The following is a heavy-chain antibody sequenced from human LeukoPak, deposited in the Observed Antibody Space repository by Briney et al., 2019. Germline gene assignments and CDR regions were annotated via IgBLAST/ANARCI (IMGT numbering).Heavy chain of an antibody. D-gene: IGHD2-15*01. J-gene: IGHJ3*02. CDR2: ISSNGGST. V-gene: IGHV3-64*01. CDR1: GFTFDDYA. Sequence: AGGSLRLSCAASGFTFDDYAMHWVRKAPGKGLEYVSAISSNGGSTYYANSVKGRFTISRDNSKNTLYLQMGSLRAEDMAVYYCARGERVVVAALRADAFDIWGQGTMVTVSS. CDR3: ARGERVVVAALRADAFDI.